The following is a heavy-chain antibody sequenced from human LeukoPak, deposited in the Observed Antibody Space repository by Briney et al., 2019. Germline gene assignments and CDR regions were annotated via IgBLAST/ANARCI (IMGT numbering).Heavy chain of an antibody. CDR3: ARGRLDGWFDP. CDR2: IYYSGST. V-gene: IGHV4-59*01. CDR1: GGSISSYY. J-gene: IGHJ5*02. D-gene: IGHD5-24*01. Sequence: SETLSLTCTVSGGSISSYYWNWIRQPPGKGLEWIGYIYYSGSTNYNPSLRSRVTISVDTSKNQFSLKVSSVTAADTAVYYCARGRLDGWFDPWGQGTLVTVSS.